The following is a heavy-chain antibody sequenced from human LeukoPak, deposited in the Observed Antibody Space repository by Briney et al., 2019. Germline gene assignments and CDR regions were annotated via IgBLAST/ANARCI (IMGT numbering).Heavy chain of an antibody. Sequence: ASVEVSCKASGYTFTSYDINWVRQATGQELEWMGWMNPNSGNTGYAQKFQGRVTMTRNTSISTAYMELSSLRSEDTAVYYCARGFVVVPAAMGYWGQGTLVTVSS. J-gene: IGHJ4*02. CDR2: MNPNSGNT. V-gene: IGHV1-8*01. CDR3: ARGFVVVPAAMGY. CDR1: GYTFTSYD. D-gene: IGHD2-2*01.